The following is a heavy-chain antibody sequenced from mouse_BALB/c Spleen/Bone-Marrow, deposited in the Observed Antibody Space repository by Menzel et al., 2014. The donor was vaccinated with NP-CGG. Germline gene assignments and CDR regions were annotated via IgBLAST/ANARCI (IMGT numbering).Heavy chain of an antibody. CDR3: AREDGLWYFDV. Sequence: VQGVESGAELMKPGASVKISCKATGYTFSSYWIEWVKQRPGHGLEWIGEILPGSGSTNYNEKFKGKATFTADTSSNTAYMQLSSLTSEGSAVYYCAREDGLWYFDVRGAGTTVTVSS. D-gene: IGHD1-1*01. V-gene: IGHV1-9*01. CDR2: ILPGSGST. J-gene: IGHJ1*01. CDR1: GYTFSSYW.